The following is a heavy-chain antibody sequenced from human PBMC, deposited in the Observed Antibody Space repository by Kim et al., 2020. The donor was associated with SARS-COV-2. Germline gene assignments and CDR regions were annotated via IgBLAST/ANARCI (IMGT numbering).Heavy chain of an antibody. CDR3: ARFEGYGMDV. CDR2: RYI. V-gene: IGHV3-21*01. Sequence: RYIYYADSAKGRDTISRDNAKSSLFLQMDSLRVEDTGVYYCARFEGYGMDVWGQGTTVTVSS. D-gene: IGHD3-9*01. J-gene: IGHJ6*02.